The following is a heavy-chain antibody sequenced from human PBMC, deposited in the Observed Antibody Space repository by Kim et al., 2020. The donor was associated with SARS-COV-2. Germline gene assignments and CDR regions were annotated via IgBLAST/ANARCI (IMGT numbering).Heavy chain of an antibody. CDR1: GYSFTSYW. V-gene: IGHV5-10-1*01. CDR3: ATHPTSITIFGVPQGWFDP. J-gene: IGHJ5*02. Sequence: GESLKISCKGSGYSFTSYWISWVRQMPGKGLEWMGRIDPSDSYTNYSPSFQGHVTISADKPISTAYLQWSTLKASDTAMYYCATHPTSITIFGVPQGWFDPWGQGTLVTVSS. D-gene: IGHD3-3*01. CDR2: IDPSDSYT.